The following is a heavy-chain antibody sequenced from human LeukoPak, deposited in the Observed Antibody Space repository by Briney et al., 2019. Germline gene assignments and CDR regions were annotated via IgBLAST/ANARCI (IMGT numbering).Heavy chain of an antibody. D-gene: IGHD2/OR15-2a*01. CDR3: ARAIIDPGLGYMDV. CDR2: IYYSGST. V-gene: IGHV4-59*01. J-gene: IGHJ6*03. CDR1: GGSISSYY. Sequence: SETLSLTCTVSGGSISSYYWSWIRQPPGKGLEWIGYIYYSGSTNYNPSLKSRVTISVDTSKNQFSLKLSSVTAADTAVYYCARAIIDPGLGYMDVWGKGTTVTISS.